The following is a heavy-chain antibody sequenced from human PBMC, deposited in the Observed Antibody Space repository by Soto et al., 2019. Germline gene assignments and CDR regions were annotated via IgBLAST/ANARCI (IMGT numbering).Heavy chain of an antibody. V-gene: IGHV3-21*01. CDR1: GFTFSSYS. Sequence: EVQLVESGGGLVKPGGSLRLSCAASGFTFSSYSMNWVRQAPGKGLEWVSSISSSSSYIYYADSVKGRFTISRDNAKNSLYLQMNSLRAEDMAVYYCATPERYYYYYGMDVWGQGTTVTVSS. CDR2: ISSSSSYI. J-gene: IGHJ6*02. CDR3: ATPERYYYYYGMDV.